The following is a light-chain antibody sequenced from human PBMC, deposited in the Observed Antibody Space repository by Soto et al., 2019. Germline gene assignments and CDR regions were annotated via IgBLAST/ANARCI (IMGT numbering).Light chain of an antibody. CDR2: GAS. Sequence: EIVMTQSPATLSVSPGERATLSCRASQSVSGNLAWYQHKPGQAPRLLIYGASTRATGIPARFSGSGSGTTFTITISTLQSEDFVVYSCKQCNSWPRTFGQGTKLEIK. CDR3: KQCNSWPRT. J-gene: IGKJ2*01. CDR1: QSVSGN. V-gene: IGKV3-15*01.